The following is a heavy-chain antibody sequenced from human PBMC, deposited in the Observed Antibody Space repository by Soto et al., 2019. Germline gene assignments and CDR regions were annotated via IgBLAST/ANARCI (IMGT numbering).Heavy chain of an antibody. D-gene: IGHD2-15*01. J-gene: IGHJ4*02. CDR3: ARATDPSYCSGGSCYYDLDY. CDR1: GGTFSSYA. Sequence: SVKVSWKASGGTFSSYAISWVRQAPGQGLEWMGGIIPIFGTANYAQKFQGRVTITADESTSTAYMELSSLRSEDTAVYYCARATDPSYCSGGSCYYDLDYWGQGTLVTVSS. V-gene: IGHV1-69*13. CDR2: IIPIFGTA.